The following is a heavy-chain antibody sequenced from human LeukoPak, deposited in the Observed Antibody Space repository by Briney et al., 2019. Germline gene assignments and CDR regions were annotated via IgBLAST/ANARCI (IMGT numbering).Heavy chain of an antibody. V-gene: IGHV1-2*02. CDR2: INPNSGGT. Sequence: GASVKVSRKASGYAFTGYYMHWVRQAPGQGLEWMGWINPNSGGTNYAQKFQGRVTMTRDTSISTAYMELSRLRSDDTAVYYCARRYDSSGYSNYFDYWGQGTLVTVSS. D-gene: IGHD3-22*01. CDR3: ARRYDSSGYSNYFDY. J-gene: IGHJ4*02. CDR1: GYAFTGYY.